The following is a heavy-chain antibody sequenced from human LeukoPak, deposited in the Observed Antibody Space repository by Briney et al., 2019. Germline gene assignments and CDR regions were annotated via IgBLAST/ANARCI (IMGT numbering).Heavy chain of an antibody. CDR1: GGSFSGYY. Sequence: SETLSLTCAVYGGSFSGYYWSWIRQPPGKGLEWVGEINHSGSTNYNPSLKRRVTISVDTSKNQFSLKLSSVTAADTAVYYCARGFSSWYKLPFDYWGQGTLVTVSS. J-gene: IGHJ4*02. D-gene: IGHD6-13*01. CDR3: ARGFSSWYKLPFDY. CDR2: INHSGST. V-gene: IGHV4-34*01.